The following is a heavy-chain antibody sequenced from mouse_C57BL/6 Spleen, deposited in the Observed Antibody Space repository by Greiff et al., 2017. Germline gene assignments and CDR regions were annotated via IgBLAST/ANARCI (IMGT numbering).Heavy chain of an antibody. V-gene: IGHV1-52*01. CDR1: GYTFTSYW. Sequence: QVQLQQPGAELVRPGSSVKLSCKASGYTFTSYWMHWVKQRPIQGLEWIGNIDPSDSETNYNQKFKDKATLTVDKSSSTAYMQLSSLTSEYSAVYYCARDYYGIYYWYFDVGGTGTTVNVSS. CDR2: IDPSDSET. CDR3: ARDYYGIYYWYFDV. D-gene: IGHD1-1*01. J-gene: IGHJ1*03.